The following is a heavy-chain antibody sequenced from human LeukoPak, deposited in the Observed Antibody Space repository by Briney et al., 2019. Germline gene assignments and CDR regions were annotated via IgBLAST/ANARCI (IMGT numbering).Heavy chain of an antibody. CDR3: ARRYCSGGSCYFDAFDI. V-gene: IGHV3-21*01. Sequence: GGSLRLSCAASGFTFSSYSMNWVRQAPGKGPEWVSSISSSSSYIYYADSVKGRFTISRDNAKNSLYLQMNSLRAEDTAVYYCARRYCSGGSCYFDAFDIWGQGTMVTVSS. J-gene: IGHJ3*02. CDR1: GFTFSSYS. D-gene: IGHD2-15*01. CDR2: ISSSSSYI.